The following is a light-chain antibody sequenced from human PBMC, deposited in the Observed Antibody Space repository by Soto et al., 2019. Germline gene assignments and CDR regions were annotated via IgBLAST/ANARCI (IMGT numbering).Light chain of an antibody. CDR2: AAS. Sequence: DIQMTQSPSSLSASVGDRVTITCRASQSISNYLNWYQQKPGKAPKLLIYAASSLQSGVPSRFSGSGSATDFTLTISSLQPEDFATYYCQQSYNTPQLTFGGGTKVDIK. CDR1: QSISNY. J-gene: IGKJ4*01. CDR3: QQSYNTPQLT. V-gene: IGKV1-39*01.